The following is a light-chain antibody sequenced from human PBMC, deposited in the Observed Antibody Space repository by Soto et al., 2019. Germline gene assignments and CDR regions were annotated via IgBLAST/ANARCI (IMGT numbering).Light chain of an antibody. CDR3: QQHNNWPT. CDR2: GAS. CDR1: ESVRTS. V-gene: IGKV3-11*01. Sequence: LTQSPGTLSLSPSERATLSCRASESVRTSLAWYQQKPGQAPSLLIYGASKRATGIPARFSGSGSGTDFTLTISSLEPEDFAVYFCQQHNNWPTFGQGTRLEI. J-gene: IGKJ5*01.